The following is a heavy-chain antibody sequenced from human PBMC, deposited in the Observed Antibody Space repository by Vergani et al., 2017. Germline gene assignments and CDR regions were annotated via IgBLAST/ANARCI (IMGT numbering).Heavy chain of an antibody. J-gene: IGHJ4*02. D-gene: IGHD3-16*02. V-gene: IGHV3-21*01. CDR2: ISSSSSYI. CDR3: ARDDRLPEYYFDY. Sequence: VQLVESGGGVVQPGGSLRLSCAASGFTFSSYSMNWVRQAPGKGLEWVSSISSSSSYIYYADSVKGRFTISRDNAKNSLYLQMNSLRAEDTAVYYCARDDRLPEYYFDYWGQGTLVTVSS. CDR1: GFTFSSYS.